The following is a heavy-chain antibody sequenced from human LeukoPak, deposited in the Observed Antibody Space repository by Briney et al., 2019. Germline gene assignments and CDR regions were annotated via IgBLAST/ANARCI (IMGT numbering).Heavy chain of an antibody. CDR3: AKDGGSTSQYFQH. CDR1: GFTFSSYG. CDR2: IRYDGSNK. Sequence: GGSLRLSCAASGFTFSSYGMHWVRQAPGKGLEWVAFIRYDGSNKYYADSVKGRFTISRDNSKNTLYLQMNSLRAEDTAVYYCAKDGGSTSQYFQHWGQGTLVTVSS. J-gene: IGHJ1*01. D-gene: IGHD2-2*01. V-gene: IGHV3-30*02.